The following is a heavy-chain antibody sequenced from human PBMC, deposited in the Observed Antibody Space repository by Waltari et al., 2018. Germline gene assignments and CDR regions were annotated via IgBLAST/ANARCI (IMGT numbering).Heavy chain of an antibody. D-gene: IGHD2-2*01. J-gene: IGHJ4*02. CDR2: INAGNGNT. V-gene: IGHV1-3*01. CDR1: GYTFTSYA. CDR3: ASGRYCSSTSCYAWDY. Sequence: QVQLVQSGAEVKKPGASVKVSCKASGYTFTSYAMHWVRQAPGQRLERMGWINAGNGNTKYSQKFQGRVTITRDTSASTAYMELSSLRSEDTAVYYCASGRYCSSTSCYAWDYWGQGTLVTVSS.